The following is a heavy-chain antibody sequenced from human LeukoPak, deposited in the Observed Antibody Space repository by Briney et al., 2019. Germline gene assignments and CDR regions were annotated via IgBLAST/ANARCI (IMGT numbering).Heavy chain of an antibody. CDR3: ASGWRGYSYGYMKY. CDR2: IYYSGST. V-gene: IGHV4-59*01. CDR1: GGSISSYY. J-gene: IGHJ4*02. D-gene: IGHD5-18*01. Sequence: SETLSLTCTVSGGSISSYYWSWIRQPPGKGLEWIGYIYYSGSTNYNPSLKSRVTISVDTSKNQFSLKLSSVTAADTAVYYCASGWRGYSYGYMKYWGQGTLVTAPS.